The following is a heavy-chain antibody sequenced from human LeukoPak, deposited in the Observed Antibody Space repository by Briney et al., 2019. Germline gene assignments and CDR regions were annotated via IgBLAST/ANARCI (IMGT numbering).Heavy chain of an antibody. Sequence: GGSLRLSCAASGFTFSSYAMSWVRQAPGKGLEWVSAISGSGGSTYYADSVKCRFTISRDNSKNTLYLPMNSLSGEDAAVYYCAKLVGATSRTAFDIWGQGTMATVSS. J-gene: IGHJ3*02. CDR2: ISGSGGST. CDR1: GFTFSSYA. D-gene: IGHD1-26*01. V-gene: IGHV3-23*01. CDR3: AKLVGATSRTAFDI.